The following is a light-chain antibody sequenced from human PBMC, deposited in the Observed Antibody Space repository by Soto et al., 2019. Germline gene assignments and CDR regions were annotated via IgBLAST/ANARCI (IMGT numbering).Light chain of an antibody. CDR3: AAWDDRLSGYV. J-gene: IGLJ1*01. CDR2: SYN. Sequence: QSALTQPPSASGTPGQRVTISCSGSSSNIGSNYVYWYQQLPGTAPKLLIYSYNQRPSGVPDRFSGSKSGTSASLAISGLRSEDEADYYCAAWDDRLSGYVFGTGTKLTVL. V-gene: IGLV1-47*02. CDR1: SSNIGSNY.